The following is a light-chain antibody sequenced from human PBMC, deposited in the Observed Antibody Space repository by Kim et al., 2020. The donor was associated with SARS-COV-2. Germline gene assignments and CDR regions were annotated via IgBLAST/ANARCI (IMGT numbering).Light chain of an antibody. J-gene: IGLJ1*01. CDR1: DSNIGVGQD. Sequence: QRVTTACPGSDSNIGVGQDVHWDQHIPGTAPQLIIYGNNRRLSGVPDRFSGFKSGISASLAITGLQAEDEADYYCQSYDISLNVYVFATGTKVTVL. CDR3: QSYDISLNVYV. V-gene: IGLV1-40*01. CDR2: GNN.